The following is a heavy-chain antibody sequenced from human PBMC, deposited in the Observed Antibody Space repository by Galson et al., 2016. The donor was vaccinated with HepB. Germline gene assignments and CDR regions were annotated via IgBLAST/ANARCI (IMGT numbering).Heavy chain of an antibody. CDR2: IKQDGSQK. Sequence: SLRLSCAATGLTFRSYWMSWVRQAPGKGLEWVATIKQDGSQKYYVDSVKGRFTISRDNAKNSLSLQMNSLRAEDTALYYCARRVGRAWFDPWGQGTLVTVSS. CDR1: GLTFRSYW. V-gene: IGHV3-7*01. CDR3: ARRVGRAWFDP. D-gene: IGHD2-2*01. J-gene: IGHJ5*02.